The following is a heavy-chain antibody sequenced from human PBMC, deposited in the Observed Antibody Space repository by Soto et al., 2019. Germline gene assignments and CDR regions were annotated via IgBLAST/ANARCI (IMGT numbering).Heavy chain of an antibody. CDR3: ASKIVTPGYHYYDY. J-gene: IGHJ4*02. CDR2: ISGSGTST. Sequence: GESLRLSCAASGFSFSSCEMSWVRQAPGKGLEWVSYISGSGTSTQYSDSVKGRFIISRNNAKNTLHLQMNSLGAEDTAVYYCASKIVTPGYHYYDYWGQGTLVTVSS. CDR1: GFSFSSCE. D-gene: IGHD3-9*01. V-gene: IGHV3-48*03.